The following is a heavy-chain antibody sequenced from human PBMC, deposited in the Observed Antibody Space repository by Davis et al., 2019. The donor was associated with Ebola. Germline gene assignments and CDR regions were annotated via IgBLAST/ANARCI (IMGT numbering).Heavy chain of an antibody. D-gene: IGHD2-15*01. CDR1: GCTFNSYA. CDR2: IIPIFGTA. Sequence: SVKVSCKASGCTFNSYAISWLRQAPGQSLEWMGGIIPIFGTANYAQKFQGRVTITADESTSTAYMELSSLRSEDTAVYYCASIRFGYCSGGSCYPYYYYYYGMDVWGQGTTVTVSS. V-gene: IGHV1-69*13. J-gene: IGHJ6*02. CDR3: ASIRFGYCSGGSCYPYYYYYYGMDV.